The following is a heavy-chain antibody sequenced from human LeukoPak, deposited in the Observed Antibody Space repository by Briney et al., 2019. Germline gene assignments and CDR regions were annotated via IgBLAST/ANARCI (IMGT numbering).Heavy chain of an antibody. D-gene: IGHD3-10*01. CDR2: IKSKTDGGTT. V-gene: IGHV3-15*01. Sequence: GGSLRLSCAASGLTFSNAWMSWVRQAPGKGLEWVGRIKSKTDGGTTDYAAPVKGRFTISRDDSKNTLYLQMNSLKTEDTAVYYCTTYGSGSYHTYYFDYWGQGALVTVSS. J-gene: IGHJ4*02. CDR1: GLTFSNAW. CDR3: TTYGSGSYHTYYFDY.